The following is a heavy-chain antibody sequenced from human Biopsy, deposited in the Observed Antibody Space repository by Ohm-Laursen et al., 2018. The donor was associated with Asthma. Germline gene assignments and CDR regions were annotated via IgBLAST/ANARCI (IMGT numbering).Heavy chain of an antibody. Sequence: SVNVSCKASGYPFTEYYVHWVRQAPGQGLGWMGGIDPNSGGTNYAQKILGRVNMTREKSVNTAFMVLSRLRSDDTSVYYCARIKIRIGAGTDRYFDLWGRGTLVTVSS. D-gene: IGHD3-16*01. CDR2: IDPNSGGT. V-gene: IGHV1-2*02. CDR3: ARIKIRIGAGTDRYFDL. CDR1: GYPFTEYY. J-gene: IGHJ2*01.